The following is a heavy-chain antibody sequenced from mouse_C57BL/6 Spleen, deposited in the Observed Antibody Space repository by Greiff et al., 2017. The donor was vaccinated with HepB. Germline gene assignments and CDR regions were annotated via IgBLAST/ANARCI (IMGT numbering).Heavy chain of an antibody. Sequence: QVQLQQPGAELVKPGASVKMSCKASGYTFTSYWITWVKQRPGQGLEWIGDIYPGSGSTNYNEKFKSKATLTVDTSSSTAYMQLSSLTSEDSAVYYGARGEDYDDAMDYWGQGTSVTVAA. CDR1: GYTFTSYW. D-gene: IGHD2-4*01. CDR3: ARGEDYDDAMDY. V-gene: IGHV1-55*01. CDR2: IYPGSGST. J-gene: IGHJ4*01.